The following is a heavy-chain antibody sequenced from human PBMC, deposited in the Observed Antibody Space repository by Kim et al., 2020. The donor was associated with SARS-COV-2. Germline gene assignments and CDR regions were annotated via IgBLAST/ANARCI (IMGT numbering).Heavy chain of an antibody. J-gene: IGHJ3*02. CDR3: AREHHQSRLTIYACDI. CDR1: GYTFTSYA. CDR2: INAGNGNT. V-gene: IGHV1-3*01. D-gene: IGHD1-1*01. Sequence: ASVKVSCKASGYTFTSYAMHWVRQAPGQRLEWMGWINAGNGNTKYSQKFQGRVTITRDTTASTAYMGLSSLRSEDTAVYYCAREHHQSRLTIYACDIWGQGTMVTVSS.